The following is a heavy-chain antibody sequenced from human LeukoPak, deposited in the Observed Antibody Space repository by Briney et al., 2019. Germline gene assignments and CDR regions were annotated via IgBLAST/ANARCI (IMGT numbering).Heavy chain of an antibody. CDR3: ARDRNGYGGDY. CDR2: IIPIFGTA. V-gene: IGHV1-69*06. D-gene: IGHD4-23*01. CDR1: GGTFSNYA. Sequence: SVKVSCKASGGTFSNYAIGWVRQAPGQGLEWMGGIIPIFGTANYAQKFQGRVTITADKSTSTAYMELSSLRSEDTAVYYCARDRNGYGGDYWGQGTLVTVSS. J-gene: IGHJ1*01.